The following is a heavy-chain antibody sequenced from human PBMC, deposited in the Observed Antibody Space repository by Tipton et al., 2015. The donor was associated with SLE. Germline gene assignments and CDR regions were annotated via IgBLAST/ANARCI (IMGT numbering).Heavy chain of an antibody. D-gene: IGHD1-26*01. Sequence: SLRLSCAASGFTFSSYGMHWVRQAPGKGLEWVAVISYDGSNKYYADSVKGRFTISRDNSKNTLYLQMNSLRAEDTAVYYCARDGSKRYYYMDVWGKGTTVTVSS. V-gene: IGHV3-30*19. CDR1: GFTFSSYG. J-gene: IGHJ6*03. CDR3: ARDGSKRYYYMDV. CDR2: ISYDGSNK.